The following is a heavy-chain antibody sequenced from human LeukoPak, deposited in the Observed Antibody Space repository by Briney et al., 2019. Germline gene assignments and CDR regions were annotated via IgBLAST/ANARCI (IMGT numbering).Heavy chain of an antibody. CDR1: GGSFSGYY. V-gene: IGHV4-34*01. J-gene: IGHJ5*02. CDR2: INHGGST. D-gene: IGHD3-16*02. CDR3: ARARRDDYVWGSYRYKAGNNWFDP. Sequence: PSETLSLTCAVYGGSFSGYYWSWIRQPPGKGLEWIGEINHGGSTNYNPSLKSRVTISVDTSKNQFSLKLSSVTAADTAVYYCARARRDDYVWGSYRYKAGNNWFDPWGQGTLVTVSS.